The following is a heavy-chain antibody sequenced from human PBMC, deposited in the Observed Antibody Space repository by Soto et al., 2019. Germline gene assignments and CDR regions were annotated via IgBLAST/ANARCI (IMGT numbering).Heavy chain of an antibody. Sequence: SVKVSCKASGGAFGSYAISWVAQAPGQGLEWGGGIIPIFGTANYAQKFQGRVTITADQSTSTAYMELSSLRSEDTAVYYCARLRGLTRDELYFDYWGQGTMVTVSS. CDR2: IIPIFGTA. D-gene: IGHD1-1*01. CDR3: ARLRGLTRDELYFDY. J-gene: IGHJ4*02. V-gene: IGHV1-69*13. CDR1: GGAFGSYA.